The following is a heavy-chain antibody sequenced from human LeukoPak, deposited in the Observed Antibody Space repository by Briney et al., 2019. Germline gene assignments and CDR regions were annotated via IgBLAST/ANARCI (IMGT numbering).Heavy chain of an antibody. CDR2: VSSSGSIT. J-gene: IGHJ4*02. CDR3: ERVLRDYYFDQ. D-gene: IGHD3-9*01. V-gene: IGHV3-11*01. Sequence: GGSLRLSCPASRFSFSDYYMSWIRQAPGKGLEWVSHVSSSGSITKYADSVKGRFTISRDNAKNSLFLQMNSLRAEDTAVYYCERVLRDYYFDQWGQGTLVTVSS. CDR1: RFSFSDYY.